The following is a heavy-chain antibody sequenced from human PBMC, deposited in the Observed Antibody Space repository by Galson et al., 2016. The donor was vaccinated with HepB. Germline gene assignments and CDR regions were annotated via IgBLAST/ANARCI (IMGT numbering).Heavy chain of an antibody. D-gene: IGHD3-16*01. J-gene: IGHJ4*02. Sequence: SLRLSCAVSGFTFSSYTMNWVRQAPGKGLEWVSSIRRSSSHIYYADSVKGRFTISRDNAENSLYLQMNSLRAEDTAVYYCTNLGISGYWGQGTLVTVSS. CDR2: IRRSSSHI. CDR1: GFTFSSYT. CDR3: TNLGISGY. V-gene: IGHV3-21*01.